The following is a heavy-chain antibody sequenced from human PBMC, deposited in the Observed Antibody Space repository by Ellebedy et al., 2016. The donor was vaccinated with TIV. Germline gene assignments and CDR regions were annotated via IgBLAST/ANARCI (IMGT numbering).Heavy chain of an antibody. J-gene: IGHJ4*02. V-gene: IGHV3-23*01. D-gene: IGHD6-19*01. CDR3: TSPAVGHTTGCCRYYFDY. CDR2: ISDSGSST. CDR1: GLTFSNNA. Sequence: GESLKISCTASGLTFSNNAMSWVRQAPGKGLEWVSGISDSGSSTYYADSVKGRFTISRDNSRNTVFLQMNSLRAEDTAVYYCTSPAVGHTTGCCRYYFDYWGLGTLVTVSS.